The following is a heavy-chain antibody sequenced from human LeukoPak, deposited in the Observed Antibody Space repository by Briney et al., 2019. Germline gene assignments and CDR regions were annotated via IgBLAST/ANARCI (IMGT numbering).Heavy chain of an antibody. Sequence: SETLSLTCTVSGGSISSGGYYWSWIRQHPGKGLEWIGYIYYGGSTYYNPSLKSRVTISVDTSKNQFSLKLSSVTAADTAVYYCARACSGGSCYSEWFDPWGQGTLVTVSS. CDR1: GGSISSGGYY. J-gene: IGHJ5*02. CDR3: ARACSGGSCYSEWFDP. D-gene: IGHD2-15*01. CDR2: IYYGGST. V-gene: IGHV4-31*03.